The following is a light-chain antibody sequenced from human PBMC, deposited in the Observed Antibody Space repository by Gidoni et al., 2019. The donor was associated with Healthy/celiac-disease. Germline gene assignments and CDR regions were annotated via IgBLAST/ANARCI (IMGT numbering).Light chain of an antibody. CDR3: QVWDSSTAR. V-gene: IGLV3-9*01. Sequence: SYELTPPFSVSVALGQTARITCGGNNIGSKNVHWYQQKPGQAPVLVIYRDSNRPSGIPERFSGSNSGNTATLTISRAQAGDEADYYCQVWDSSTARFGGGTKLTVL. CDR1: NIGSKN. CDR2: RDS. J-gene: IGLJ2*01.